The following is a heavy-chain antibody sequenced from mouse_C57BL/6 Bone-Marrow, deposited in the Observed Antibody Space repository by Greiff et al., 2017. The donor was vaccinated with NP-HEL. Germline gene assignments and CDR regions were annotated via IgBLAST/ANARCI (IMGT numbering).Heavy chain of an antibody. Sequence: EVKLQQSGAELVRPGASVKLSCTASGFNIHDYSMPWVKQRPEQVLEWIGRIDPEDGDTEYAPKFQGKATMTADTSSNTAYLQLSSLTSEDTAVYYCTRIKHRAMDYWGQGTSVTVSS. J-gene: IGHJ4*01. CDR3: TRIKHRAMDY. CDR1: GFNIHDYS. CDR2: IDPEDGDT. V-gene: IGHV14-1*01.